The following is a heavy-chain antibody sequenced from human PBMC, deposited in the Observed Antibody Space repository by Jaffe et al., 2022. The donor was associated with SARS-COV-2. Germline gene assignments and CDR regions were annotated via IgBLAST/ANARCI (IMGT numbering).Heavy chain of an antibody. V-gene: IGHV3-30*18. CDR1: GFTFSSYG. CDR3: AKDWGSRITMIVVVGGLLDY. J-gene: IGHJ4*02. CDR2: ISYDGSNK. D-gene: IGHD3-22*01. Sequence: QVQLVESGGGVVQPGRSLRLSCAASGFTFSSYGMHWVRQAPGKGLEWVAVISYDGSNKYYADSVKGRFTISRDNSKNTLYLQMNSLRAEDTAVYYCAKDWGSRITMIVVVGGLLDYWGQGTLVTVSS.